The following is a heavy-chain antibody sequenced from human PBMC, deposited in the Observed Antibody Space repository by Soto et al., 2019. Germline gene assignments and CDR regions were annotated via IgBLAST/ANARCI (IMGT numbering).Heavy chain of an antibody. CDR2: INVGNGNT. V-gene: IGHV1-3*01. J-gene: IGHJ4*02. D-gene: IGHD3-22*01. CDR1: GYTFTTYA. CDR3: AYDSSGYLDY. Sequence: ASVKVSCKASGYTFTTYAMHWVRQAPGQRLEWMGWINVGNGNTKYSQKFQGRVTITRDTSASTAHMELSSLRSEDTAVYYCAYDSSGYLDYWGQGTLVTVSS.